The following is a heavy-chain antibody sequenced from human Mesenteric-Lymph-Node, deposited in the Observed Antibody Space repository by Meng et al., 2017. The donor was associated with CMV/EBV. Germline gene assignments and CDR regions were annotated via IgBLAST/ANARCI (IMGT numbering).Heavy chain of an antibody. CDR1: GFTFSTYA. CDR2: IYAGFST. J-gene: IGHJ6*02. Sequence: GGPLRLSCVASGFTFSTYAMSWVRQAPGKGLEWVSDIYAGFSTFYADSVKGRFTISRDNSKDTLYLQMDSLRVEDTAIYFCAKRITTARGTKLSSMDIWGQGTTVTVSS. D-gene: IGHD3-10*01. V-gene: IGHV3-23*03. CDR3: AKRITTARGTKLSSMDI.